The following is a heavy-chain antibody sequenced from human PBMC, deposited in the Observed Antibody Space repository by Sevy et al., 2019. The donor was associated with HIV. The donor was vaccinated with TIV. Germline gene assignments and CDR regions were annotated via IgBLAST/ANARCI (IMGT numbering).Heavy chain of an antibody. CDR1: GFTFSSYA. D-gene: IGHD2-21*02. V-gene: IGHV3-23*01. J-gene: IGHJ2*01. CDR2: ISGSGTNT. CDR3: AKAGGNSDWYFDL. Sequence: RPSCAASGFTFSSYAMTWVRQAPGKGLEWVSAISGSGTNTYYADSVKGRFTISRDNSKNTLYLQMNSLSTEDTAIYYCAKAGGNSDWYFDLWGRGTLVTVSS.